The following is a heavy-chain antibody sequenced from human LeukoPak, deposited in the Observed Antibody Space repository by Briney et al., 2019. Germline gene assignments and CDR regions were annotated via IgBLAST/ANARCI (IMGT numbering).Heavy chain of an antibody. V-gene: IGHV3-13*01. J-gene: IGHJ4*02. CDR2: IGTAGDT. D-gene: IGHD1-26*01. Sequence: GGSLRLSCATSGFTFSNHAIHWVRQASGKGLEWVSAIGTAGDTFYPGSVKGRFTISRENAKNSLSLQMNSLRAEDTAVYYCVRQQTPHGNFDYWGQGTLVTVSS. CDR3: VRQQTPHGNFDY. CDR1: GFTFSNHA.